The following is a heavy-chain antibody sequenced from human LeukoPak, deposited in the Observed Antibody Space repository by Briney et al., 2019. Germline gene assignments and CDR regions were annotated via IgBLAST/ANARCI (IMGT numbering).Heavy chain of an antibody. Sequence: GGSLRLSCAASGFTFDDYAMHWVRHAPGKGLEWVSGISWNSGSIGYADSVKGRFTISRDNAKNSLYLQMNSLRAEDTTLYYCAKDYYDSSGYFDYWGQGTLVTVSS. CDR3: AKDYYDSSGYFDY. D-gene: IGHD3-22*01. CDR2: ISWNSGSI. V-gene: IGHV3-9*01. CDR1: GFTFDDYA. J-gene: IGHJ4*02.